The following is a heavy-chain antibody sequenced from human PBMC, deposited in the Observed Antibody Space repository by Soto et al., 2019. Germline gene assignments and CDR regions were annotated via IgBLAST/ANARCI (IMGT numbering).Heavy chain of an antibody. J-gene: IGHJ3*02. Sequence: SETLSLTCTVSGGSISSYYWSWIRQPPGKGLEWIGYIYYSGSTNYNPSLKSRVTISVDTSKNQFSLKLSSVTAADTAVYYCARVRDDAFDIWGQGTMVTVSS. V-gene: IGHV4-59*01. CDR1: GGSISSYY. CDR3: ARVRDDAFDI. CDR2: IYYSGST.